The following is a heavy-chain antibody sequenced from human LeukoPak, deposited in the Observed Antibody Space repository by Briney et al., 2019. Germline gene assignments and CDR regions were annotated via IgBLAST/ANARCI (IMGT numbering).Heavy chain of an antibody. CDR3: AKILNYDYVWGSYRQAFDI. CDR2: KKQDGSEK. CDR1: GFTFSSYW. J-gene: IGHJ3*02. V-gene: IGHV3-7*01. D-gene: IGHD3-16*02. Sequence: PGGSLRLSCAASGFTFSSYWMSWVRQAPGKGLEWVANKKQDGSEKYYVDSVKGRFTISRDNAKNSLYLQMNSLRAEDTAVYYCAKILNYDYVWGSYRQAFDIWGQGTTVTVSS.